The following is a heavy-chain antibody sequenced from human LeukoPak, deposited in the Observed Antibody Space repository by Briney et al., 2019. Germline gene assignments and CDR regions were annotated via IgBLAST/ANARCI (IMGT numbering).Heavy chain of an antibody. CDR3: AISRGYYDY. CDR2: ITGSGGST. CDR1: GFTFSSYG. V-gene: IGHV3-23*01. D-gene: IGHD1-26*01. J-gene: IGHJ4*02. Sequence: GGTLRLSCAASGFTFSSYGMSWVRQAPGKGLDWVSVITGSGGSTYYADSVKGRFTISRDNSKNTLYLQMNSLRAEDTALYYCAISRGYYDYWGQGTLVTVSS.